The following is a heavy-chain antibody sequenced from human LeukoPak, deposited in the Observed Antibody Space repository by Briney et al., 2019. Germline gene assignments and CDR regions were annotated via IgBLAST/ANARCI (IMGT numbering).Heavy chain of an antibody. V-gene: IGHV1-69*05. CDR1: GGTFSSCA. CDR2: IIPIFGTA. D-gene: IGHD5/OR15-5a*01. CDR3: ARNPIFDSAFDY. J-gene: IGHJ4*02. Sequence: SVKVSCKASGGTFSSCAISWVRQAPGQGLEWMGGIIPIFGTANYAQKFQGRVTITTDESTSTAYMELSSLRSEDTAVYYCARNPIFDSAFDYWGQGTLVTVSS.